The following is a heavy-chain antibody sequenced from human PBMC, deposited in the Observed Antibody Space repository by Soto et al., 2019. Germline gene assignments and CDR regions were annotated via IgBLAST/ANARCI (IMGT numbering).Heavy chain of an antibody. CDR1: GGSFSGYY. CDR2: INHSVST. V-gene: IGHV4-34*01. Sequence: SETLSLTCAVYGGSFSGYYWSWIRQPPGKGLEWIGEINHSVSTNYNPSLKSRVTISVDTSKNQFSLKLSSVTAADTALYYCARGYWYFDYWGQGTLVTVSS. D-gene: IGHD2-8*02. CDR3: ARGYWYFDY. J-gene: IGHJ4*02.